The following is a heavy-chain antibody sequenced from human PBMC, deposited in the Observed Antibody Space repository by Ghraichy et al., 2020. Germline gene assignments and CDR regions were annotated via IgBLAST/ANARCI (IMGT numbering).Heavy chain of an antibody. D-gene: IGHD3-22*01. Sequence: SGPTLVKPTQTLTLTCSFSGFSLSSTGDAVGWIRQPPGEALEWLALIYWDDDKRYSPSLKSRLSITKDTSKNQVVLIMADMDRVDTATYFCARFYYDGRAYFHQWGQGTLVTVSS. J-gene: IGHJ1*01. CDR1: GFSLSSTGDA. CDR3: ARFYYDGRAYFHQ. V-gene: IGHV2-5*02. CDR2: IYWDDDK.